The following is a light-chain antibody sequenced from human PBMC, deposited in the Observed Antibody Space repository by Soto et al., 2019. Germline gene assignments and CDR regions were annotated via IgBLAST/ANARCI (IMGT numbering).Light chain of an antibody. CDR3: QTWGTGIQV. Sequence: QPVLTQSPSASASLGASIKLTCTLSSGHSSYSIAWHQQQPEKGPRYLIKLNSDGSHSKGDCIPYRFSGSSSGAERYLTISSPQSEDDADYCCQTWGTGIQVFGGGTKLTVL. J-gene: IGLJ3*02. V-gene: IGLV4-69*01. CDR1: SGHSSYS. CDR2: LNSDGSH.